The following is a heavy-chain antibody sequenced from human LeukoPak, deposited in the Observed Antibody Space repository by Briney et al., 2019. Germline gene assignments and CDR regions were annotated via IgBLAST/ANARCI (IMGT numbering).Heavy chain of an antibody. CDR1: GFTFSNAW. J-gene: IGHJ4*02. D-gene: IGHD6-19*01. Sequence: PGGSLRLPCAASGFTFSNAWMSWVRQAPGKGLEWVGRIKSKTDGGTTDYAAPVKGRFTISRDDSKNTLYLQMNSLKSEDTAVYYCTTGEAYSSGHFDYWGQGTLVTVSS. V-gene: IGHV3-15*01. CDR3: TTGEAYSSGHFDY. CDR2: IKSKTDGGTT.